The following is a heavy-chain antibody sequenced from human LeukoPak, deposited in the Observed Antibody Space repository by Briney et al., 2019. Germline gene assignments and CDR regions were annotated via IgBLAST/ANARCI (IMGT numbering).Heavy chain of an antibody. V-gene: IGHV3-30-3*01. Sequence: GGSLRLSCAASGFTFSSYAMHWVRQAPGKGLEWVAVISYDGSKKYYADSVKGRFTISRDNSKNTLYLQMNSLRAEDTAVYYCACSGSLRGFQHWGQGTLVTVSS. D-gene: IGHD2-15*01. CDR3: ACSGSLRGFQH. CDR2: ISYDGSKK. CDR1: GFTFSSYA. J-gene: IGHJ1*01.